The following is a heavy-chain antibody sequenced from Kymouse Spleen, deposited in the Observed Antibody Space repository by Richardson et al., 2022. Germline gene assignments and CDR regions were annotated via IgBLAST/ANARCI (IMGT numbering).Heavy chain of an antibody. CDR2: IWYDGSNK. CDR1: GFTFSSYG. CDR3: ARDTSSSSTFDY. D-gene: IGHD6-6*01. Sequence: QVQLVESGGGVVQPGRSLRLSCAASGFTFSSYGMHWVRQAPGKGLEWVAVIWYDGSNKYYADSVKGRFTISRDNSKNTLYLQMNSLRAEDTAVYYCARDTSSSSTFDYWGQGTLVTVSS. J-gene: IGHJ4*02. V-gene: IGHV3-33*01.